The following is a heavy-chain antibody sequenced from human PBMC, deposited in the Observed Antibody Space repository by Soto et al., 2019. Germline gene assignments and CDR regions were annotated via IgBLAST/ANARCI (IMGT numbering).Heavy chain of an antibody. CDR2: ISGKSGNT. CDR1: GYTFISHG. CDR3: ARVSSSIVVVPDYAMDV. D-gene: IGHD2-21*01. Sequence: QVQLVQCGVEVKKPGASVKVSCKASGYTFISHGISWVRQAPGQEVEWMGWISGKSGNTNYAQKLQGRVTLTTDTSTSTPYMELWSLRSDDTAVYYWARVSSSIVVVPDYAMDVWGQATTVTVAS. V-gene: IGHV1-18*04. J-gene: IGHJ6*02.